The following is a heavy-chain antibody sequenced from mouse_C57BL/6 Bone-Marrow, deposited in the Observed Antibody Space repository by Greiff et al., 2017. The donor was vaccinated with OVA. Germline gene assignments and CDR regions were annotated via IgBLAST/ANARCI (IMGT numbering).Heavy chain of an antibody. CDR3: ARTYDYGGFAY. Sequence: QVQLKESGAELARPGASVKLSCKASGYTFTSYGIRWVKQRTGQGLEWIGEVYPRSGNTYYNEKVTGKATLTADKSSSTAYMELRSLTSEDSAVYCCARTYDYGGFAYWGQGTLVTVSA. CDR1: GYTFTSYG. D-gene: IGHD2-4*01. J-gene: IGHJ3*01. CDR2: VYPRSGNT. V-gene: IGHV1-81*01.